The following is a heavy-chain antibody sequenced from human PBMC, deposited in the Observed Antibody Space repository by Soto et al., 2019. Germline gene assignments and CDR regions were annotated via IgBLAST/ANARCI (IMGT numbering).Heavy chain of an antibody. V-gene: IGHV1-46*01. CDR1: GYTFTSYY. CDR2: INPSGGST. CDR3: ARDNYPYYYDSSGYYYGY. Sequence: ASVKVSCKASGYTFTSYYMHWVRQAPGQGLEWMGIINPSGGSTSYAQKFQGRVTMTRDTSTSTVYMDLSSLRSEDTALYYCARDNYPYYYDSSGYYYGYWGQGTLVTVSS. D-gene: IGHD3-22*01. J-gene: IGHJ4*02.